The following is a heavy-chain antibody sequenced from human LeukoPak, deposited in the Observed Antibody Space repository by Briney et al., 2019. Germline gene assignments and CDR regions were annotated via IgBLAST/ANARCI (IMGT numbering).Heavy chain of an antibody. V-gene: IGHV3-66*01. CDR1: GFTFGDYA. Sequence: GGSLRLSCTASGFTFGDYAMSWVRQAPGKGLEWVSVVYSDGSTYYADSVKGRFTISRDFSKNTLYHQMNSLRVEDTAVYYCARLTVSGQLDYWGQGTLVTVSS. D-gene: IGHD6-19*01. CDR2: VYSDGST. J-gene: IGHJ4*02. CDR3: ARLTVSGQLDY.